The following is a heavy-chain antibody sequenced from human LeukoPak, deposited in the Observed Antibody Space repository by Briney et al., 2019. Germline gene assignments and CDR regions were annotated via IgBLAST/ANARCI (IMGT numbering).Heavy chain of an antibody. Sequence: ASVKVSCKASGYTFTSYYIHWVRQAPGQGLEWMGKINPSGDSTNYAQKFQGRVTMTTDTSTSTVYMELSSLRSEDTAVYYCARDQDSGYWFDPWGQGTLVTVSS. V-gene: IGHV1-46*01. CDR2: INPSGDST. D-gene: IGHD5-12*01. J-gene: IGHJ5*02. CDR1: GYTFTSYY. CDR3: ARDQDSGYWFDP.